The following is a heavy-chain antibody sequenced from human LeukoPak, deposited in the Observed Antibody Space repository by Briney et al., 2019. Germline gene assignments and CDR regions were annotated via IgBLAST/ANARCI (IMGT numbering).Heavy chain of an antibody. CDR2: INHSGST. Sequence: SETLSLTCAVYGGSFSGYYWSWIRQPPGKGLEWIGEINHSGSTNYNPSLKSRVTISVDTSKNQFSLKLSSVTAADTAAYYCARYSYGSGSFDYWGQGTLVTVSS. J-gene: IGHJ4*02. D-gene: IGHD3-10*01. CDR1: GGSFSGYY. V-gene: IGHV4-34*01. CDR3: ARYSYGSGSFDY.